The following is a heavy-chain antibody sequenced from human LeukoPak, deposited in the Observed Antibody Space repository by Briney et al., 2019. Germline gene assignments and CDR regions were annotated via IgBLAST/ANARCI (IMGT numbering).Heavy chain of an antibody. D-gene: IGHD6-19*01. CDR3: ARGSVAKAGTWFFDS. CDR2: INHRGRT. Sequence: SETLSLTCAVYGGSFSGYYWTWLRQPPGKGLEWIGEINHRGRTNYNPSLKSRVTISVDTSKNQISLKLSSVTAADTAVYYCARGSVAKAGTWFFDSWGQGTLVTVSS. V-gene: IGHV4-34*01. J-gene: IGHJ4*02. CDR1: GGSFSGYY.